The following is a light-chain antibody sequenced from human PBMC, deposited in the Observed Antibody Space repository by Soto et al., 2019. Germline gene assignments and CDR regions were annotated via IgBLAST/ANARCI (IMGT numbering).Light chain of an antibody. V-gene: IGKV1-5*03. CDR3: QQYYTYWHM. CDR1: QSISSW. CDR2: KAS. J-gene: IGKJ1*01. Sequence: DIQMTQSPCSLSASVGDRVTITCLASQSISSWLAWYQQKPGKAPKLLIYKASSLESGVPSRFSGSGSGTEFTLTISSLQPDDFATYYCQQYYTYWHMFGQGTKVDIK.